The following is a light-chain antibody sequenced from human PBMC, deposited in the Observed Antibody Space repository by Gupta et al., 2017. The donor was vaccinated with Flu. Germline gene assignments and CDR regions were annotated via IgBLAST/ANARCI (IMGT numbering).Light chain of an antibody. CDR2: EGS. CDR1: SSDVGSYNL. V-gene: IGLV2-23*01. J-gene: IGLJ2*01. CDR3: CSYAGSSTPVV. Sequence: QSALTQPASVSGSPGQSITISCTGTSSDVGSYNLVSWYQQHPGKAPKLMIYEGSKRPSGVSNRFSGSKSGNTASLTISGLQAEDEAYYYCCSYAGSSTPVVFGVGTKLTVL.